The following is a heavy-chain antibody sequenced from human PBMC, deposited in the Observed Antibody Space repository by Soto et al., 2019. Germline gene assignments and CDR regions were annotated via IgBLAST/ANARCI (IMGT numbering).Heavy chain of an antibody. CDR1: GGSLSCSY. J-gene: IGHJ4*02. D-gene: IGHD3-3*02. CDR3: ATGGGWLHNSYIRGLYFDY. V-gene: IGHV4-59*01. CDR2: ISYTGST. Sequence: KPSETLSLTCTVSGGSLSCSYCSWIRKSPGKSLEWIASISYTGSTTHNPSLKSRVTLSVDTSKNQFSLSLTSVTPADTAAYYCATGGGWLHNSYIRGLYFDYWGQGVLVTVSS.